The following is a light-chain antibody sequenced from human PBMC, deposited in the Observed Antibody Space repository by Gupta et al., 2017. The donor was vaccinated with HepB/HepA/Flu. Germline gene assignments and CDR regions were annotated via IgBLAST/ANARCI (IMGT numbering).Light chain of an antibody. J-gene: IGKJ4*01. CDR2: DAS. Sequence: EIQMTQSPSSLSASVRDRVTITCQASQDISNYLNWYQVKPGKAPKLLIYDASNLETGVPSRFSGSGSGTHFTFAISSLQPEDFATYYCQQEDNLPITFGGGTKVEIK. V-gene: IGKV1-33*01. CDR1: QDISNY. CDR3: QQEDNLPIT.